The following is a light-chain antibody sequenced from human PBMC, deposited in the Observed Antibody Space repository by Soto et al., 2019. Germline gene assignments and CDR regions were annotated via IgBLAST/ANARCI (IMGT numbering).Light chain of an antibody. V-gene: IGLV2-23*02. J-gene: IGLJ1*01. CDR2: EVS. CDR3: CSYAGSSYV. CDR1: SSDVGSYNL. Sequence: QSVLTQPASVSGSPGQSITISCTGTSSDVGSYNLVSWYQQHPGKAPKLMIYEVSKRPSGVSNRFSGSKSGNTASLTISGLQAEDKADYYCCSYAGSSYVFGTGTKVTVL.